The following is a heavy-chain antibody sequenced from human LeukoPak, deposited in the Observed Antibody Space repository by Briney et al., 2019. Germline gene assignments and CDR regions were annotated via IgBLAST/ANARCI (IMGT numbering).Heavy chain of an antibody. D-gene: IGHD6-6*01. J-gene: IGHJ6*02. CDR2: IYYSGST. CDR3: ARVASSSSRAPPYYSYGMDV. Sequence: SETLSHTCTVSGGSISSYYWSWIRQPPGKGLECIGYIYYSGSTNYNPSLKSRVTISVDTSKNQFSLKLSSVPAADTAVYYCARVASSSSRAPPYYSYGMDVWGQGTTVTVSS. V-gene: IGHV4-59*01. CDR1: GGSISSYY.